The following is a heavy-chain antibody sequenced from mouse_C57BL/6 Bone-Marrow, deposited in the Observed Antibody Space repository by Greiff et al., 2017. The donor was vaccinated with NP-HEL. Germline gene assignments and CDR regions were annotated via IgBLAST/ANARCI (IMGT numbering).Heavy chain of an antibody. CDR2: SRNKANDYTT. CDR1: GFTFSDFY. J-gene: IGHJ3*01. V-gene: IGHV7-1*01. CDR3: ARDYYDYDGFAY. D-gene: IGHD2-4*01. Sequence: EVKVVESGGGLVQSGRSLRLSCATSGFTFSDFYMEWVRQAPGKGLEWIAASRNKANDYTTEYSASVKGRFIVSRDTSQSILYLQMNALRAEDTAIYYCARDYYDYDGFAYWGQGTLVTVSA.